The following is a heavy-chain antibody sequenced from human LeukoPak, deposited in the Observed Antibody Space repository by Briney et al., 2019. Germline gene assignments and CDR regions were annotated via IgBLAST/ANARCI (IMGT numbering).Heavy chain of an antibody. CDR1: GGSISTYY. J-gene: IGHJ4*02. V-gene: IGHV4-59*08. CDR2: IYYSGTT. D-gene: IGHD1-26*01. CDR3: ARSRYSGSYLFDY. Sequence: SETLSLTCTVSGGSISTYYWNWIRQPPGKGLEWIGYIYYSGTTNYNPSLKSRVTISVDTSKNQFSLKLSSVTAADTAVYYCARSRYSGSYLFDYWGQGTLVTVSS.